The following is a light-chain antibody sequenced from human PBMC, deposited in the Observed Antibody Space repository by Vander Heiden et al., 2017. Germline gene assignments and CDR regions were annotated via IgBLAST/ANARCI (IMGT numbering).Light chain of an antibody. J-gene: IGKJ5*01. Sequence: DIEMTQFPSTLSASVGDRVPIICRASQNVRRWFSWFQQKPGKAPKVLIYKASTLKRGVPSRFSGSGSGTEFTLTISSLQPDDFDTYSCQQYNTYPTITFGQGTRLDIK. CDR2: KAS. V-gene: IGKV1-5*03. CDR3: QQYNTYPTIT. CDR1: QNVRRW.